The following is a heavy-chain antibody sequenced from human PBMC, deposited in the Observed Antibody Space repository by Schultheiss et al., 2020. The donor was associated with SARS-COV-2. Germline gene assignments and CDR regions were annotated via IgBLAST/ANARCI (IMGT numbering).Heavy chain of an antibody. J-gene: IGHJ6*03. Sequence: SETLSLTCTVSGGSISSSSYYWGWIRQPPGKGLEWIGSIYYSGSTYYNPSLKSRVTISVDTSKNQFSLKLSSVTAADTAVYYCARHAAPYYYYYYMDVWGKGTTVTVSS. D-gene: IGHD6-25*01. CDR1: GGSISSSSYY. CDR3: ARHAAPYYYYYYMDV. CDR2: IYYSGST. V-gene: IGHV4-39*01.